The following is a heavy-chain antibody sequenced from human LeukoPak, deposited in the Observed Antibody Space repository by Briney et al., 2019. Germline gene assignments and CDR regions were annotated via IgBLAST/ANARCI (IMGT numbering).Heavy chain of an antibody. J-gene: IGHJ5*02. D-gene: IGHD2-2*02. CDR3: ARGHIVVVPAAILDWFDP. CDR2: ISSSSSYI. V-gene: IGHV3-21*01. Sequence: GGSLRLSCAASGFTFSSYSMNWVRQAPGKGLEWVSSISSSSSYIYYADSVKGRFTISRDNAKNSLYLQMNSLRAVDTAVYYCARGHIVVVPAAILDWFDPWGQGTLVTVSS. CDR1: GFTFSSYS.